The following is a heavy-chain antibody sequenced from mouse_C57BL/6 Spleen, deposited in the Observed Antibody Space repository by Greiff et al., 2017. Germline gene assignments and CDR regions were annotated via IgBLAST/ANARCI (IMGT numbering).Heavy chain of an antibody. J-gene: IGHJ3*01. CDR3: ARGEYYGSSFAWFAY. V-gene: IGHV1-53*01. CDR1: GYTFTSYW. Sequence: VQLQQPGTELVKPGASVKLSCKASGYTFTSYWMHWVKQRPGQGLEWIGNINPSNGGTNYNEKFQGKVTLTVDKSSSTAYMQLSSLTSEDSAVYYCARGEYYGSSFAWFAYWGQGTLVTVSA. CDR2: INPSNGGT. D-gene: IGHD1-1*01.